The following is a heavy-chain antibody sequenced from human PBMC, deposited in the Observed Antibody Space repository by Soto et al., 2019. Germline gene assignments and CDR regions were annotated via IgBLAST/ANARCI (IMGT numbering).Heavy chain of an antibody. CDR3: DAMRVRGVRDS. Sequence: SETLSLTCTVSGGSISSGGYYWSWLGQHPGKGLEWVAYIYYSGSTYYTPSLKSRLNMSVDTSKNQFSLKLTSVNAADTAVYYCDAMRVRGVRDSWGPGTLVTVSS. J-gene: IGHJ4*02. CDR1: GGSISSGGYY. CDR2: IYYSGST. V-gene: IGHV4-31*03. D-gene: IGHD3-10*01.